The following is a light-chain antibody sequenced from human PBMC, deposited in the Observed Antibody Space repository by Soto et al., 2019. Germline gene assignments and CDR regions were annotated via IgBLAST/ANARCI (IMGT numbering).Light chain of an antibody. CDR2: DVS. V-gene: IGLV2-14*03. Sequence: QPASVSGSPGQSIAISCTGTSSDVGGYNYVSWYQQHPGKAPKLMIYDVSNRPSGVSNRFSGSKSGNTASLTISGLQAEDEADYYCCSYTTSSTYVFGTGTKVTVL. J-gene: IGLJ1*01. CDR3: CSYTTSSTYV. CDR1: SSDVGGYNY.